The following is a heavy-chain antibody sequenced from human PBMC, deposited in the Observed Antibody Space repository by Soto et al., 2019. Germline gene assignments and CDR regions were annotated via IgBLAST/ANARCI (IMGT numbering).Heavy chain of an antibody. CDR2: IHYSGST. CDR3: ARGQFWAFAPPAY. J-gene: IGHJ4*02. Sequence: WTWIRQHPGKGLEWIGLIHYSGSTYYNPSLKSRVTISVDTSKNQFSLKLNSVTAADTAVYYCARGQFWAFAPPAYWGQGSLVTVSS. D-gene: IGHD3-16*01. V-gene: IGHV4-31*02.